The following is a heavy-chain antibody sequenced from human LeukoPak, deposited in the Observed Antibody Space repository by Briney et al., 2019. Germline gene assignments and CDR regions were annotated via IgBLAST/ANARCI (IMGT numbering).Heavy chain of an antibody. V-gene: IGHV4-59*01. D-gene: IGHD3-16*01. CDR1: GGSFSGYY. J-gene: IGHJ4*02. CDR2: IYYSGTT. Sequence: PLETLSLTCAVYGGSFSGYYWSWIRQPPGKGLEWIGYIYYSGTTNYNPSLKSRVTISVDTSKNQFSLKLSSVTAADTAVYYCARGVVITFGGAADYWGQGTLVTVSS. CDR3: ARGVVITFGGAADY.